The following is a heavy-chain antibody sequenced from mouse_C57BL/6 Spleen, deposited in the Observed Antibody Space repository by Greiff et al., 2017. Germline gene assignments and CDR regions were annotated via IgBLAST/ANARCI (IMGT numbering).Heavy chain of an antibody. CDR3: ARGGDYGLYYYAMDY. J-gene: IGHJ4*01. CDR2: ISNGGGST. Sequence: EVQLVESGGGLVQPGGSLKLSCAASGFTFSDYYMYWVRQTPEQRLEWVAYISNGGGSTYYPDTVKGRFTISRDNAKNTLYLQLSRLKAEDTAMYYCARGGDYGLYYYAMDYWGQGTSVTVSS. CDR1: GFTFSDYY. D-gene: IGHD1-1*01. V-gene: IGHV5-12*01.